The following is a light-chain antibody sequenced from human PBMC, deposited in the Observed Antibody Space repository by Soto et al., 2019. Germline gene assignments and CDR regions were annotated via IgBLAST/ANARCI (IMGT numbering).Light chain of an antibody. CDR2: ATS. V-gene: IGKV3-20*01. CDR1: QSVTSSY. J-gene: IGKJ2*01. Sequence: EIVLTQSPGTLSLSPGERATLSCRASQSVTSSYLAWYQKKPGQAPRLLISATSSRATGIPDRFSGSGSGTDFTLTISRLEPEDVAVYHCQQYSSPPMYTFGQGTKLEIK. CDR3: QQYSSPPMYT.